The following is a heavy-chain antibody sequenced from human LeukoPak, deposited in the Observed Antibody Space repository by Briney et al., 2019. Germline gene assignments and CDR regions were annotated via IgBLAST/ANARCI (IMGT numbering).Heavy chain of an antibody. J-gene: IGHJ4*02. Sequence: PGGSLRLSCAASGFTFSSYAMSWVRQAPGKGLEWVSAISGSGGSTYYADSVKGRFTISRDNSKNTLYLQMNSLRAEDTAVYYCAKDPHFGVVIIPHFDYWGQGTLVTVPS. CDR3: AKDPHFGVVIIPHFDY. V-gene: IGHV3-23*01. CDR2: ISGSGGST. CDR1: GFTFSSYA. D-gene: IGHD3-3*01.